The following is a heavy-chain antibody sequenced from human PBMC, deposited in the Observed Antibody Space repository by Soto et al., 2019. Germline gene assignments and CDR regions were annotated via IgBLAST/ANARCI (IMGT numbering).Heavy chain of an antibody. CDR1: GISFSSYS. D-gene: IGHD3-3*01. V-gene: IGHV3-30*03. CDR2: ISFDGGNK. Sequence: QVQLVESGGGVVQPGRSLRLSCAATGISFSSYSMNWVRQTPGKGLEWVAVISFDGGNKFYGDSVKGRFTVSRDISKNTLLLQMNSLRAEDTAVYYCARGMTFFGQSITGWVAGLAVWGQGTTVTVS. J-gene: IGHJ6*02. CDR3: ARGMTFFGQSITGWVAGLAV.